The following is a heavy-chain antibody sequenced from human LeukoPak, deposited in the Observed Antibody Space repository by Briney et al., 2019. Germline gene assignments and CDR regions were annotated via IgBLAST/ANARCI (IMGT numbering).Heavy chain of an antibody. D-gene: IGHD1-26*01. CDR2: IYYSGST. Sequence: SETLSLTCTVSGDSISSSSSYWGWIRQPPGEGLEWIGSIYYSGSTYYNPSLKSRVTISVDTSKNQFSLKLSSVTAADTAVYYCARLFGSYAAHYFDYWGQGTLVTVSS. J-gene: IGHJ4*02. CDR1: GDSISSSSSY. V-gene: IGHV4-39*01. CDR3: ARLFGSYAAHYFDY.